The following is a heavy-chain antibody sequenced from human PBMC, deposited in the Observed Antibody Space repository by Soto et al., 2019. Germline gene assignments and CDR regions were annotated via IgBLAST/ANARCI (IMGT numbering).Heavy chain of an antibody. J-gene: IGHJ6*02. V-gene: IGHV3-9*01. CDR2: ISWNIGSI. Sequence: PGGSLRLSCAASGFTFDDYAMHWVRQAPGKGLEWVSGISWNIGSIGYADSVKGRFTISRDNAKKSLYLQMNSLRAEDTALYYCAKDMGGSGSPDYYYYGMDVWGQGTRVTVSS. CDR1: GFTFDDYA. CDR3: AKDMGGSGSPDYYYYGMDV. D-gene: IGHD3-10*01.